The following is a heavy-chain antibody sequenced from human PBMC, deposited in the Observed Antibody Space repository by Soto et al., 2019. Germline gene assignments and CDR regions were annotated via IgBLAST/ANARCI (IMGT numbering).Heavy chain of an antibody. J-gene: IGHJ4*02. V-gene: IGHV3-23*01. CDR2: ISGSGGST. CDR3: AKDASPEYYDFWSGYLDY. Sequence: GSLRLSCAASGFTFSSYAMSWVRQAPGKGLEWVSAISGSGGSTYYADSVKGRFTISRDNSKNTLYLQMNSLRAEDTAVYYCAKDASPEYYDFWSGYLDYWGQGTLVTVSS. D-gene: IGHD3-3*01. CDR1: GFTFSSYA.